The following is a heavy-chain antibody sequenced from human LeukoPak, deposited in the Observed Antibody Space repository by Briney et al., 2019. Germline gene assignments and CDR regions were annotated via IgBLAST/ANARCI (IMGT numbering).Heavy chain of an antibody. J-gene: IGHJ4*02. CDR2: INCDGTGT. V-gene: IGHV3-74*01. Sequence: GGSMRLSCAASGFTFSSYWMHWVRQAPGKGLLWVSRINCDGTGTTYADSAKGRFTISRDNAKNTLYLQMNSLRAGDTAVYYCARGVGSGSYFAYWGQGTLVTVSS. CDR1: GFTFSSYW. D-gene: IGHD3-10*01. CDR3: ARGVGSGSYFAY.